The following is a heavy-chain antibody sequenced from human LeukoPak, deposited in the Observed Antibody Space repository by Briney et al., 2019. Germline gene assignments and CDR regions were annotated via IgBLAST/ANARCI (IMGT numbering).Heavy chain of an antibody. CDR1: GFTFSNYW. V-gene: IGHV3-7*01. CDR2: IKQDGSEK. J-gene: IGHJ4*02. Sequence: GGSLRLSCAASGFTFSNYWMSWVRQAPGKGLEWVANIKQDGSEKYYVDSMKGRFGISRDNAKKSLFLQMNSLRAEDTAVYYCARMSSSGYFLWGQGTLVTVSS. D-gene: IGHD3-22*01. CDR3: ARMSSSGYFL.